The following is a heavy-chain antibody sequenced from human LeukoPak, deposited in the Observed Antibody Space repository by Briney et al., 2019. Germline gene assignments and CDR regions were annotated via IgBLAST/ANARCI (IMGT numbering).Heavy chain of an antibody. CDR2: IWYDGNNQ. Sequence: GGSLRLSCAASGFTFSSYGMHWVRQAPGKGLEWVTVIWYDGNNQYYADSVKGRFTISRDNSKNTLYLQMNSLRAEDTAVYYCARGAFDILTSYYYIDYWGQGTLVTVSS. CDR1: GFTFSSYG. V-gene: IGHV3-33*01. J-gene: IGHJ4*02. CDR3: ARGAFDILTSYYYIDY. D-gene: IGHD3-9*01.